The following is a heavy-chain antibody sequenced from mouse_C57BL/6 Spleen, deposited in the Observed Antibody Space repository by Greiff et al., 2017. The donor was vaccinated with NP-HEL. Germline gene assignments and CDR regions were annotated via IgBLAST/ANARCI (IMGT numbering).Heavy chain of an antibody. CDR2: ISDGGSYT. CDR1: GFTFSSYA. Sequence: EVKLMESGGGLVKPGGSLKFSCAASGFTFSSYAMSWVRQTPEKRLEWVATISDGGSYTYYPDNVKGRFTISRDNAKNNLYLQMSHLKSEDTAMYYGAREPYYYGSSWAMDYWGQGTSVTVSS. CDR3: AREPYYYGSSWAMDY. V-gene: IGHV5-4*01. D-gene: IGHD1-1*01. J-gene: IGHJ4*01.